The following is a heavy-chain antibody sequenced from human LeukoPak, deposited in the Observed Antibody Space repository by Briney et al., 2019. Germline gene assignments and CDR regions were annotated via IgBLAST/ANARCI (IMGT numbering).Heavy chain of an antibody. V-gene: IGHV4-34*01. CDR1: GGSFSGYY. CDR2: ISHSGST. Sequence: SETLSLTCAVYGGSFSGYYWSWIRQPPGKGLEWIGEISHSGSTNYNPSLKSRVTISVDTSKNQFSLKLSSVTAADTAVYYCARPTDAFDIWGQGTMVTVSS. CDR3: ARPTDAFDI. J-gene: IGHJ3*02.